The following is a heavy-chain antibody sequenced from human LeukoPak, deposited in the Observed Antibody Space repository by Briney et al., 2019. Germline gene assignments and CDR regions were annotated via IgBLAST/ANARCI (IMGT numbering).Heavy chain of an antibody. CDR1: GGSISSYY. V-gene: IGHV4-4*07. CDR3: ARARDFWSGYYDGPYYFDY. D-gene: IGHD3-3*01. Sequence: SETLSLTCTVSGGSISSYYWSWIRQPAGKGLEWIGRIYTSGSTNYNPSLKSRVTMSVDTSKNQFSLKLSSVTAADTAVYYCARARDFWSGYYDGPYYFDYWGQGTLVTVSS. CDR2: IYTSGST. J-gene: IGHJ4*02.